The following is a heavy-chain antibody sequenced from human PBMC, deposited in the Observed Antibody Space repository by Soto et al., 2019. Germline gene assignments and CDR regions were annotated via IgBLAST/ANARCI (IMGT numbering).Heavy chain of an antibody. V-gene: IGHV4-59*01. CDR1: GRSISSYY. Sequence: PSETLSLTCTVSGRSISSYYWSWIRQPPGKGLEWIGYIYYSGSTNYNPSLKGRVTISVDTSKNQFSLKLSSVTAADTAVYYCARVTWLRGYFDYWGQGTLVTVSS. CDR3: ARVTWLRGYFDY. D-gene: IGHD5-12*01. J-gene: IGHJ4*02. CDR2: IYYSGST.